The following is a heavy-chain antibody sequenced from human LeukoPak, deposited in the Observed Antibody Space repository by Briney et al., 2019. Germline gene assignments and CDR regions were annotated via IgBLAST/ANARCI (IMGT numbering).Heavy chain of an antibody. V-gene: IGHV3-7*03. D-gene: IGHD3-3*02. CDR2: IKQDGSEK. CDR1: GFTFSSYW. CDR3: AREHAPLIISPPLFFDY. Sequence: GGSLRLSCAASGFTFSSYWMSWVRQAPGKGLEWVANIKQDGSEKYYVDSVKGRFTISRDNAKNSLYLQMNSLRAEDTAVYYCAREHAPLIISPPLFFDYWGQGTLVTVSS. J-gene: IGHJ4*02.